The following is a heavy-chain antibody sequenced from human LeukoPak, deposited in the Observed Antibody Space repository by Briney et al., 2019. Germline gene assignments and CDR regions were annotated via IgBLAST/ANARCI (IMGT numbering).Heavy chain of an antibody. J-gene: IGHJ4*02. Sequence: GGSLRLSCAASGFTFSSYSMNWVRQAPGKGLEWVSSIISSSSYIYYADSVKGRFTISRDNAKNSLYLQMNSLRAEDTAVYYCARDRRYATIRHIVGATPRRGYFDYWGQGTLVTVSS. D-gene: IGHD1-26*01. CDR1: GFTFSSYS. CDR2: IISSSSYI. CDR3: ARDRRYATIRHIVGATPRRGYFDY. V-gene: IGHV3-21*01.